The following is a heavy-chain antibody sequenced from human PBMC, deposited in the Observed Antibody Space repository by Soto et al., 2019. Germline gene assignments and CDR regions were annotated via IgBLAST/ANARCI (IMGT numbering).Heavy chain of an antibody. CDR3: ARLDVDYYDSSGHIYYYYGMDV. V-gene: IGHV3-33*01. Sequence: GGSLRLSCAASGFTFSSYGMHWVRQAPGKGLEWVAVIWYDGSNKYYADSVKGRFTISRDNSKNTLYLQMNSLRAEDTAVYYCARLDVDYYDSSGHIYYYYGMDVWGQGTTVTVSS. D-gene: IGHD3-22*01. CDR1: GFTFSSYG. CDR2: IWYDGSNK. J-gene: IGHJ6*02.